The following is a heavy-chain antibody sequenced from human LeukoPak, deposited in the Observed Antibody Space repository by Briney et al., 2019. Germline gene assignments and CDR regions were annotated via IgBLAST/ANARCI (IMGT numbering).Heavy chain of an antibody. D-gene: IGHD5-24*01. CDR2: ISAYNGNT. Sequence: ASVKVSCKASGYTFTSYGISWVRQAPGQGLEWMGWISAYNGNTNYAQKLQGRVTMTTDTSTSTAYMELRSLRSDDTAGYYCASAPGDSGEMATISYWGQGTLVTVSS. CDR1: GYTFTSYG. J-gene: IGHJ4*02. V-gene: IGHV1-18*01. CDR3: ASAPGDSGEMATISY.